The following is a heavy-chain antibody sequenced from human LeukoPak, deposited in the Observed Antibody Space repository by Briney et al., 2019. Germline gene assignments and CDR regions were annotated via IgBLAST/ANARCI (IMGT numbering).Heavy chain of an antibody. CDR1: GGSISSYY. CDR3: VRLTIFGVLSINWFDP. J-gene: IGHJ5*02. CDR2: IYTTGST. V-gene: IGHV4-4*07. D-gene: IGHD3-3*02. Sequence: SETLSLTCTVSGGSISSYYWTWIRQPAGKGLEWIGRIYTTGSTNYNPSLNSRVTMSVDTSKNQFSLKLSSVTAADTAVYYCVRLTIFGVLSINWFDPWGQGTLVTVSS.